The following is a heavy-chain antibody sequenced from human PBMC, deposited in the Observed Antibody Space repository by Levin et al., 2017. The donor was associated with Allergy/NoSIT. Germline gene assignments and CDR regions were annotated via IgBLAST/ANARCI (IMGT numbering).Heavy chain of an antibody. CDR3: GRGGGIAVAGA. CDR1: GVSISSSRDY. D-gene: IGHD6-19*01. Sequence: SETLSLTCTVSGVSISSSRDYWSWIRQPPGKGLEWIASIYYSGSTYHNPSLKSRVTISVDSSGNQFSLKPNSVTAADTGVYYCGRGGGIAVAGAWGQGKLVTVSS. J-gene: IGHJ5*02. CDR2: IYYSGST. V-gene: IGHV4-39*01.